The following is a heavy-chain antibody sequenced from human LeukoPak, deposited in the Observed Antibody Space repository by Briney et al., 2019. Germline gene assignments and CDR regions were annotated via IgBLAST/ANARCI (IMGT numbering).Heavy chain of an antibody. D-gene: IGHD3-22*01. CDR1: GFTYSSYA. V-gene: IGHV3-30-3*01. CDR3: ARGSNYYESSGYYFPFDY. J-gene: IGHJ4*02. Sequence: GGSLRLSCAASGFTYSSYAIHWVRQAPGKGLEWVAFISYDGSNKKYADSVKGRFSISRDNSKNTVFLQMNSLRPEDTAVYYCARGSNYYESSGYYFPFDYWGQGTLVTVSS. CDR2: ISYDGSNK.